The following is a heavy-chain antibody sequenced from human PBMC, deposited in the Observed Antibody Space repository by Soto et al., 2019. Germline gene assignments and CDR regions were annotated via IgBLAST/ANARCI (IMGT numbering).Heavy chain of an antibody. J-gene: IGHJ4*02. D-gene: IGHD3-16*01. Sequence: LRLSCVTSGFSFSTYWMSWVRQVPGTGLEWVANIKADGSETHYVDSVRGRFTISRDNAKTSLYLQVNSLRAEDTAVYYCAKGGHIDFCGQGTLVTVSS. CDR2: IKADGSET. CDR1: GFSFSTYW. CDR3: AKGGHIDF. V-gene: IGHV3-7*03.